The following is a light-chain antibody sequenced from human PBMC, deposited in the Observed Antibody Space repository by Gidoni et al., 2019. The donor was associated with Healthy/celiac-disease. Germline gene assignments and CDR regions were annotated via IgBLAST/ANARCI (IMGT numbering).Light chain of an antibody. J-gene: IGKJ4*01. CDR3: QQYNNWPPLT. CDR2: GAS. CDR1: QSVSSN. Sequence: IVMTQSPATLSVSPGERATLSCRASQSVSSNLAWYQQKPGQAPMLLIYGASTRPTGIPARFRGSGSGTEFTLTISSLQSEDFAVYYCQQYNNWPPLTFGGGTKVEIK. V-gene: IGKV3-15*01.